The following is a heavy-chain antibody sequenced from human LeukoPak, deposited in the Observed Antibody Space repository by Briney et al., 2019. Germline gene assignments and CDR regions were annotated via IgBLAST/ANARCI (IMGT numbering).Heavy chain of an antibody. J-gene: IGHJ4*02. V-gene: IGHV3-23*01. CDR3: ATHYCGGDCYSGYYFDY. D-gene: IGHD2-21*02. Sequence: PGRSLRLSCAASGFTFSSYAMSWVRQAPGKGLEWVSAISGSGGSTYYADSVKGRFTISRDNSKNTLYLQMNSLRAEDTAVYYCATHYCGGDCYSGYYFDYWGQGTLVTVSS. CDR2: ISGSGGST. CDR1: GFTFSSYA.